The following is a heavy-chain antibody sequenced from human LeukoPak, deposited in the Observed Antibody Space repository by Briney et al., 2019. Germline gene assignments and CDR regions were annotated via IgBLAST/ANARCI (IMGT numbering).Heavy chain of an antibody. CDR1: GYTFTSYY. Sequence: ASVKVSCKASGYTFTSYYMHWVRQAPGQGLEWMGWISASNSYTNSAQNLQGRVTMTTDPSTNTAYMELRSLRSDDTAVYYCARDLYILTDFPNYQSPFGYWGQGTLVTVSS. J-gene: IGHJ4*02. CDR3: ARDLYILTDFPNYQSPFGY. V-gene: IGHV1-18*04. CDR2: ISASNSYT. D-gene: IGHD3-9*01.